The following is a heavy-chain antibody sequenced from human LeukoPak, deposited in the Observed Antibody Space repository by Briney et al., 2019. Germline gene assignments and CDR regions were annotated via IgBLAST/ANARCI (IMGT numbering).Heavy chain of an antibody. V-gene: IGHV4-39*01. CDR1: GGSISSSDYY. D-gene: IGHD6-6*01. Sequence: SETLSLTCTVSGGSISSSDYYWGWIRQPPGKGLEWIGTIYYSATSYYSGTSYFNPSLKSRVTISVDTPKNQFSLKLNSVTAADTAVYHCARLIPSARPTLGPFSDWGQGHLVTVSS. J-gene: IGHJ4*02. CDR2: IYYSATSYYSGTS. CDR3: ARLIPSARPTLGPFSD.